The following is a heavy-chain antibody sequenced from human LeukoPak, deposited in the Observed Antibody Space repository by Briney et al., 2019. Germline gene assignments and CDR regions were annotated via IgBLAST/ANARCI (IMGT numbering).Heavy chain of an antibody. D-gene: IGHD6-13*01. CDR2: ISSSSNTI. CDR3: ARDPGLMRAAACGDY. Sequence: PGGSLRLSCAASGFTFSSYGMIWVRQAPGKGLEWISYISSSSNTIYHADSVKGRFTISRDNAKNSLYLQVSSLRAEDTAVYYCARDPGLMRAAACGDYWGQGTLVIVSS. CDR1: GFTFSSYG. V-gene: IGHV3-48*01. J-gene: IGHJ4*02.